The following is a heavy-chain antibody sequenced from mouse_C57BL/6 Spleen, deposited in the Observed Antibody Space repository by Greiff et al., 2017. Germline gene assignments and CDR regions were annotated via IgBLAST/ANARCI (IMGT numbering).Heavy chain of an antibody. D-gene: IGHD2-4*01. Sequence: EVQRVESGGGLVQPGGSLKLSCAASGFTFSDYGMAWVRQAPRKGPEWVAFISNLAYSIYYADTVTGRFTISRENAKNTLYLEMSSLMSEDTAMYYCARRCDYDVQGWYFDVWGTGTTVTVSS. CDR3: ARRCDYDVQGWYFDV. J-gene: IGHJ1*03. CDR1: GFTFSDYG. V-gene: IGHV5-15*01. CDR2: ISNLAYSI.